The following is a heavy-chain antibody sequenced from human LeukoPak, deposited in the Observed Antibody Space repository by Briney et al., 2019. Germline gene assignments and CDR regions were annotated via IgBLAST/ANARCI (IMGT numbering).Heavy chain of an antibody. J-gene: IGHJ4*02. CDR2: INIDGSST. D-gene: IGHD1-1*01. CDR1: GFTFSSYW. CDR3: ARASNGAGDY. Sequence: GGSLRLSCAASGFTFSSYWMHWVRQAPGKGLVWVSCINIDGSSTSYADSVKGRFTISRDNAKNTLYLHMNSLRAEDTAVYYCARASNGAGDYWGQGTLVTVSS. V-gene: IGHV3-74*01.